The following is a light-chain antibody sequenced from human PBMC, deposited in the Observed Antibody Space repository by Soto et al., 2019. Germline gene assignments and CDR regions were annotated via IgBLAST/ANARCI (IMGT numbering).Light chain of an antibody. CDR2: GAS. CDR3: QQYNNWLIT. V-gene: IGKV3-15*01. Sequence: EIVMTQSPATLSVSPGERGTISCRASQSVSSNLAWYQQKPGQAPRLLIYGASTRATGIPARFSGSGSGTEFTLTISSLQSEDFAVYYCQQYNNWLITFGQGTRLEIK. CDR1: QSVSSN. J-gene: IGKJ5*01.